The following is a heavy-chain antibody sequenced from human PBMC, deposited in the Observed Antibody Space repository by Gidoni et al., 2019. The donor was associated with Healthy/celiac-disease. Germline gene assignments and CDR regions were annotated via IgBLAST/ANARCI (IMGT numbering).Heavy chain of an antibody. CDR2: IYPCDSDT. V-gene: IGHV5-51*01. J-gene: IGHJ6*02. Sequence: EVQLVQSGAEVTKPGESLKISCKGSGYSFTSYWIGWVRQMPGKGLEWMGIIYPCDSDTRYSPSFQGQVTISADKSISTAYLQWSSLKASDTAMYYCARGYDFWSGYYRPYYYYGMDVWGQGTTVTVSS. CDR1: GYSFTSYW. D-gene: IGHD3-3*01. CDR3: ARGYDFWSGYYRPYYYYGMDV.